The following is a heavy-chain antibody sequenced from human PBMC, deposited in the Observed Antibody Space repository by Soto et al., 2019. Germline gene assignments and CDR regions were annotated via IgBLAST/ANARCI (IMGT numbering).Heavy chain of an antibody. D-gene: IGHD1-1*01. V-gene: IGHV4-59*01. CDR3: ARDRWTTRANWFDP. CDR2: ISDRGST. Sequence: SETLSLTCTVFGGSIDDYYWSWIRQPPGKGLEWIGHISDRGSTDYNPSLKSRATILVDTSKKQFSLRLTSVTAADTAFYYCARDRWTTRANWFDPWGPGTLVTVSS. CDR1: GGSIDDYY. J-gene: IGHJ5*02.